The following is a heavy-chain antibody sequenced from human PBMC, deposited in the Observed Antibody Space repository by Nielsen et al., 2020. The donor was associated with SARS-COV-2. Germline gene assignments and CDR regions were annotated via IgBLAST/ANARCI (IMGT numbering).Heavy chain of an antibody. CDR2: IYYSGST. J-gene: IGHJ6*02. Sequence: SETLSPTCTAPGGPISSYYWSWIRQPPGKGLEWTGYIYYSGSTNYNPSLKSRVTISVDTSKNQFSLKLSSVTAADTAVYYCARDPTTYYDFWSGYYYGMDVWGQGTTVTVSS. V-gene: IGHV4-59*01. CDR3: ARDPTTYYDFWSGYYYGMDV. D-gene: IGHD3-3*01. CDR1: GGPISSYY.